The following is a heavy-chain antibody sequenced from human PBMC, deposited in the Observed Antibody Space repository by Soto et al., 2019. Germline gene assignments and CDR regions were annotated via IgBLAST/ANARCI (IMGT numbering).Heavy chain of an antibody. CDR3: ARLGPYGSESYSFRYNWFDP. J-gene: IGHJ5*02. D-gene: IGHD3-10*01. Sequence: PGRSLRLSCTTSGFTVSSSHMSWVRQAPGKGLEWVSVIYSGGSSYYAVSVQGRFTISRDNSKNTVYLQMNSLRGEDTAMYYCARLGPYGSESYSFRYNWFDPWGQGTLVTCPQ. V-gene: IGHV3-53*01. CDR2: IYSGGSS. CDR1: GFTVSSSH.